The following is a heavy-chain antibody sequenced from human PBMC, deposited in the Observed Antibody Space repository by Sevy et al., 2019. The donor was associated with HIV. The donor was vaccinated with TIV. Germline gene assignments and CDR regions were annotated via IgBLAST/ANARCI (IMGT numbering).Heavy chain of an antibody. CDR3: ARERCTRHHDY. CDR2: LSFGCGKI. V-gene: IGHV3-23*01. J-gene: IGHJ4*02. CDR1: GFAFYDYS. Sequence: GGSLRLSCAASGFAFYDYSMSWIRQAPGKGLEWVATLSFGCGKINYADSVKGRFTISRDNSKNSFYLQMDNLRVEDTALYYCARERCTRHHDYWGQGTRVTVSS. D-gene: IGHD2-8*01.